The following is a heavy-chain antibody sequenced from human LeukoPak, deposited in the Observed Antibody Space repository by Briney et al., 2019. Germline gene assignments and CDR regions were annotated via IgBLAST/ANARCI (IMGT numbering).Heavy chain of an antibody. Sequence: RRSLRLSCALSGFTFSSYWMNWVRHAPGKGLVWVSRTTSHGSSTSYVDSVKGRFTISRDNAKNTLHLQMNSLRAEDTAVYYCAREGGYCSSTSCHTRFDYWGQGTLVTVSS. V-gene: IGHV3-74*01. CDR3: AREGGYCSSTSCHTRFDY. J-gene: IGHJ4*02. CDR1: GFTFSSYW. CDR2: TTSHGSST. D-gene: IGHD2-2*02.